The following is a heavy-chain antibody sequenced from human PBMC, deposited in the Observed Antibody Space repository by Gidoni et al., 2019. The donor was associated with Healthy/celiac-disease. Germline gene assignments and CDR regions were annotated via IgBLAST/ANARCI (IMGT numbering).Heavy chain of an antibody. CDR2: INHSGST. CDR1: GASFSGYY. J-gene: IGHJ4*02. Sequence: QVQLQQWCAGLLKPSATLSLTCAVYGASFSGYYWSWIRQPPGKGLEWIGEINHSGSTNYNPSLKSRVTISVDTSKNQFSLKLSSVTAAETAVYDCARGLSEAVAGYFDYWGQGTLVTVSS. V-gene: IGHV4-34*01. D-gene: IGHD6-19*01. CDR3: ARGLSEAVAGYFDY.